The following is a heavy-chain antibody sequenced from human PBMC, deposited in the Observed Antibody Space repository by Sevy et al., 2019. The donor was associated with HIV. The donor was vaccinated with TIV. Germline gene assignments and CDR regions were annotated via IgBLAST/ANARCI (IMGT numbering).Heavy chain of an antibody. Sequence: SETLSLTCAVSGSSISATHWWTWVRQTPGKGLEWIATIHYTGRATYNPSLRSRVTISVDKSENRLSLKVTSVTAADTAMNNCARVKSREMGYLQWGSGVGGLSNPENYFFYGMDVWGQGTTVTVSS. J-gene: IGHJ6*02. CDR2: IHYTGRA. D-gene: IGHD1-26*01. V-gene: IGHV4-4*02. CDR1: GSSISATHW. CDR3: ARVKSREMGYLQWGSGVGGLSNPENYFFYGMDV.